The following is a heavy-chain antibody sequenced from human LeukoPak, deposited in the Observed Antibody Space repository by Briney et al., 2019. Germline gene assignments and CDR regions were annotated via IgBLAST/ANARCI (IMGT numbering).Heavy chain of an antibody. D-gene: IGHD2-21*01. V-gene: IGHV3-64*01. J-gene: IGHJ4*02. CDR2: ISSNGGST. CDR1: GFTFSSYA. CDR3: AREEEGGDFDY. Sequence: GGSLRLSGAASGFTFSSYAMHWVRQAPGKGLEYVSAISSNGGSTYYANSVKGRFTISRDNSKNTLYLQMGSLRAEDMAVYYCAREEEGGDFDYWGQGTLVTVSS.